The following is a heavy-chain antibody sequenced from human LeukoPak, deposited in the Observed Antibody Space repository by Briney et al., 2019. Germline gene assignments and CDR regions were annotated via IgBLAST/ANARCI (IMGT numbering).Heavy chain of an antibody. J-gene: IGHJ4*02. Sequence: RGSLRLSCAASGFTFNNYAMSWFRQAPGKGLEWVSSISGSGGNTYYADSVKGRFTISRDNSKNTLYLQMNSLRAADTAVYYCAKDRRITMAGTVDYFDYWGQGTLVTVSS. CDR3: AKDRRITMAGTVDYFDY. D-gene: IGHD6-19*01. V-gene: IGHV3-23*01. CDR1: GFTFNNYA. CDR2: ISGSGGNT.